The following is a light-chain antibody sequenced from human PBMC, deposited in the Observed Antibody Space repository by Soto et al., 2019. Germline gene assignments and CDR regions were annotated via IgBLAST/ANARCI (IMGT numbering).Light chain of an antibody. CDR2: EVN. CDR1: SSDVGSDYL. J-gene: IGLJ1*01. CDR3: SSYAGPITFYV. V-gene: IGLV2-23*02. Sequence: QSALTQPASVSGPPGQSITISCTGTSSDVGSDYLVSWYQQYPGKAPKLVIYEVNKRPAGVSKRFSGSRSGDTASLTISGLQAEDEADYYCSSYAGPITFYVFGTGTKLTVL.